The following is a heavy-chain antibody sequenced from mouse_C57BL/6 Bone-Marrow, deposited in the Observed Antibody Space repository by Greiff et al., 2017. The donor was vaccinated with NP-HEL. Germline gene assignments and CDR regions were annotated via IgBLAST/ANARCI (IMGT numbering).Heavy chain of an antibody. V-gene: IGHV1-81*01. CDR3: ARLIRRFAY. J-gene: IGHJ3*01. CDR2: IYPRSGNT. CDR1: GYTFTSYG. Sequence: VKLVESGAELARPGASVKLSCKASGYTFTSYGISWVKQRTGRGLEWIGEIYPRSGNTYYNEKFKGKATLTADKASSTAYMELRSLTSEDSAVYVCARLIRRFAYWGQGTLVTVSA.